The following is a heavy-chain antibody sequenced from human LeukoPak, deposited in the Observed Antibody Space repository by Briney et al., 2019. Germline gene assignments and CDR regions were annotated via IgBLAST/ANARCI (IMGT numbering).Heavy chain of an antibody. D-gene: IGHD6-19*01. CDR3: ARPRAAVAGADDAFDI. V-gene: IGHV4-34*01. CDR1: GGSLSGYY. Sequence: SETLSLTCAVHGGSLSGYYWSWIRQPPGKGLEWIGEINHSGSTNYNPSLKSRVTISVDTSKNQFSLKLSSVTAADTAVYYCARPRAAVAGADDAFDIWGQGTMVTVSS. CDR2: INHSGST. J-gene: IGHJ3*02.